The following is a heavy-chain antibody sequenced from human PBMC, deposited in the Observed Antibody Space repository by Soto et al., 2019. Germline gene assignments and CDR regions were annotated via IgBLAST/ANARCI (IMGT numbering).Heavy chain of an antibody. CDR1: GGSISSGGYY. V-gene: IGHV4-31*03. Sequence: LSLTCTVSGGSISSGGYYWSWIRQHPGKGLEWIGYIYHSGSTYYNPSLKSRVTISVDTSKNQFSLKLSSVTAADTAVYYCARGEVVAVSLVDYYYYGMDVWGQGTTVTVSS. CDR3: ARGEVVAVSLVDYYYYGMDV. D-gene: IGHD2-15*01. J-gene: IGHJ6*02. CDR2: IYHSGST.